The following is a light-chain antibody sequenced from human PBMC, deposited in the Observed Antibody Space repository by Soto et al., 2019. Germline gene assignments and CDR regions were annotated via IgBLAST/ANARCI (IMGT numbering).Light chain of an antibody. CDR3: CSYAGSPFYV. Sequence: QSALTQPRSVSGSPGQSVTISCTGTSSDVGGYEYVSWYQQHPGKAPKLMIYDVSKRPSGVPDRFSGSRSGNTASLTISGLQTKDEADYYCCSYAGSPFYVCGIGTKLTVL. CDR1: SSDVGGYEY. V-gene: IGLV2-11*01. CDR2: DVS. J-gene: IGLJ1*01.